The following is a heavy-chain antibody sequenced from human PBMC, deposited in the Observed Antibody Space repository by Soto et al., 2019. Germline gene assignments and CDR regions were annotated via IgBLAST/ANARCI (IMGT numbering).Heavy chain of an antibody. V-gene: IGHV3-72*01. CDR2: SRNRAQSYTT. CDR1: GFTFSDHY. Sequence: EVPLVESGGGVVQPGGSLSLSCATSGFTFSDHYLEWVRQAPGKGLEWVGRSRNRAQSYTTEYAASVKGRFTISRDDSKNSLYLQVNSLTTNDTAVYYCVLWVRGVINYWGQGTLVSVPS. J-gene: IGHJ4*02. D-gene: IGHD3-10*01. CDR3: VLWVRGVINY.